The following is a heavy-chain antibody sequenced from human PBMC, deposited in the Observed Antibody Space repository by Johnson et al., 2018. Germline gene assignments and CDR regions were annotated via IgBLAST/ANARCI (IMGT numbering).Heavy chain of an antibody. CDR2: INAGNGNT. CDR3: ARGFCSGCFSTDA. Sequence: QVQLVESGAEVKKPGASVKVSCKASGYSFSNHAMHWVRQAPGQRLEWMGWINAGNGNTEYSQKFQGRVTITRDTSAGTDSMELSSLRSEDTAVYSWARGFCSGCFSTDAWGQGTLVNVSS. CDR1: GYSFSNHA. J-gene: IGHJ4*02. V-gene: IGHV1-3*01. D-gene: IGHD2-15*01.